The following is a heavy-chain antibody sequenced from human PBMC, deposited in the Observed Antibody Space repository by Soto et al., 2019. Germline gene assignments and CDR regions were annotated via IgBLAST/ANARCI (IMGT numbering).Heavy chain of an antibody. CDR3: ARDRLGYCSGGSCYPAYNWFDP. V-gene: IGHV4-31*03. J-gene: IGHJ5*02. Sequence: SETLSLTCTVSGGSISSGGYYWSWIRQHPGKGLEWIGYIYYSGSTYYNPSLKIRVTISVDTSKNQFSLKLSSVTASDTAVYYCARDRLGYCSGGSCYPAYNWFDPWGQGTLVTVSS. CDR1: GGSISSGGYY. D-gene: IGHD2-15*01. CDR2: IYYSGST.